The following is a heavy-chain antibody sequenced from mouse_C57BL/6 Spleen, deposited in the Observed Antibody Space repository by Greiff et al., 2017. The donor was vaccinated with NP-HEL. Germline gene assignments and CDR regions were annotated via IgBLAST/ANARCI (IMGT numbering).Heavy chain of an antibody. Sequence: VQLVESGAELVRPGASVTLSCKASGYTFTDYEMHWVKQTPVHGLEWIGAIDPETGGTAYNQKFKGKAILTADISSSTAYMELRSLTSEDSAVYYCTRWDYFDYWGQGTTLTVSS. CDR1: GYTFTDYE. J-gene: IGHJ2*01. V-gene: IGHV1-15*01. CDR3: TRWDYFDY. CDR2: IDPETGGT.